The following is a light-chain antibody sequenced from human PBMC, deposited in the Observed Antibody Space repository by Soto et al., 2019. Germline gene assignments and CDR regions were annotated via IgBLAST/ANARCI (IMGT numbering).Light chain of an antibody. Sequence: QSVLTQPPSVSGAPGQRVTISCTGSSSNIGARYDVHWYQQLPGTAPKLLIYGNNNRPSGVPDRFSGSKSGTSASLAITGLQAEDEADYYCQSYDNSLSGSYVFGTGTKLTVL. V-gene: IGLV1-40*01. CDR3: QSYDNSLSGSYV. CDR2: GNN. CDR1: SSNIGARYD. J-gene: IGLJ1*01.